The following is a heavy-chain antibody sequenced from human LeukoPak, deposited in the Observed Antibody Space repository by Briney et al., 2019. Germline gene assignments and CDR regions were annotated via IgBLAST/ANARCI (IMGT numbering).Heavy chain of an antibody. Sequence: SVPTRGNPTQTLTLTCTFSGFSLSTSGVGVAWIRQPPGKALEWLALIYWDDDKRYSPSLKSRLTITKDTSKNQVVLTMTNMDPVDTATYYCAHRGYSPNGNWFDPWGQGTLVTVSS. D-gene: IGHD5-18*01. CDR3: AHRGYSPNGNWFDP. V-gene: IGHV2-5*02. J-gene: IGHJ5*02. CDR2: IYWDDDK. CDR1: GFSLSTSGVG.